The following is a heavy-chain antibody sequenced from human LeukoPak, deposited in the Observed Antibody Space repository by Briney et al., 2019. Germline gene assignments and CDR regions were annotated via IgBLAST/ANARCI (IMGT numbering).Heavy chain of an antibody. V-gene: IGHV3-7*01. Sequence: GGSLRLSCAASGFSFSSYWMNWVRQAPGKGLEWVANIKQDGSEKYYVDSVKGRIAISGDNAKSSLYLQMQSLSAEDTAVYYCARGSGSPRPYYYYGMDVWGQGTTVTVSS. D-gene: IGHD1-26*01. CDR1: GFSFSSYW. J-gene: IGHJ6*02. CDR3: ARGSGSPRPYYYYGMDV. CDR2: IKQDGSEK.